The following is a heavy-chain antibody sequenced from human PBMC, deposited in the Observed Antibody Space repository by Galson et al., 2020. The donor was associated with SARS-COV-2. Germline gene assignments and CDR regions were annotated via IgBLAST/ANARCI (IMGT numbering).Heavy chain of an antibody. CDR3: ARARGGYFDY. CDR2: IFPGGTT. J-gene: IGHJ4*02. V-gene: IGHV3-53*01. Sequence: GGSLRLSCAASGFTVRNNYMTWVRQAPGKGLEWVSFIFPGGTTYYADSVKGRFTISRDNSKNTLYLQMNSLRAEDTAMYFCARARGGYFDYWGQGTLVTVSS. CDR1: GFTVRNNY. D-gene: IGHD1-26*01.